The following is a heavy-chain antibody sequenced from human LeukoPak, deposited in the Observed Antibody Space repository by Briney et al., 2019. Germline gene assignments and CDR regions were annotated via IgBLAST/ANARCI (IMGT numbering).Heavy chain of an antibody. J-gene: IGHJ4*02. CDR2: ISGSGNST. CDR3: VKDGPTVKTFGYFDY. CDR1: GFTFSSYA. D-gene: IGHD3-16*01. Sequence: GGSLRLSCAASGFTFSSYAMSWVRQAPGKGLEWVSAISGSGNSTYYAGSVKGRFTISRDNSKNTLYVQMNSLRAGDTAVYYCVKDGPTVKTFGYFDYWGQGTLVTVSS. V-gene: IGHV3-23*01.